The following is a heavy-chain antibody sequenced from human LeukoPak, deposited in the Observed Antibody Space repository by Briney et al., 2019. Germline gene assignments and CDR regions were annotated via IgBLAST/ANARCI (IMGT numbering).Heavy chain of an antibody. Sequence: GGSLRLSCAASGFTFSDYYMSWIRQAPGKGLEWVSYISSSSSYTNYADSVKGRFIISRDNAKNSLYLQMNSLRAEDTAVYYCARDGSITMVREYDAFDIWGQGTMVTVSS. CDR3: ARDGSITMVREYDAFDI. D-gene: IGHD3-10*01. J-gene: IGHJ3*02. V-gene: IGHV3-11*05. CDR2: ISSSSSYT. CDR1: GFTFSDYY.